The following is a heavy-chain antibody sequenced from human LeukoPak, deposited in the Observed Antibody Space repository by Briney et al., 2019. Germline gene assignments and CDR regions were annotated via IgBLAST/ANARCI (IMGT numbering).Heavy chain of an antibody. CDR1: GYTFTSYG. J-gene: IGHJ4*02. Sequence: ASVKVSCTASGYTFTSYGISWVRQAPGQGLEWMGWISAYNGNTNYAQKLQGRVTMTTDTSTSTAYMELRSLRSDDTAVYYCARVVLRYFDWSSNIDYWGQGTLVTVSS. CDR2: ISAYNGNT. V-gene: IGHV1-18*01. D-gene: IGHD3-9*01. CDR3: ARVVLRYFDWSSNIDY.